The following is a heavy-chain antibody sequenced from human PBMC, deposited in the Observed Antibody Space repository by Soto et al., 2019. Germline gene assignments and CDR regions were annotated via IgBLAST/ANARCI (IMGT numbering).Heavy chain of an antibody. CDR2: IWHDGGNK. D-gene: IGHD3-16*01. V-gene: IGHV3-33*01. CDR3: ARDGDVNTGFGKDY. CDR1: GFTLSSYG. J-gene: IGHJ4*02. Sequence: GGSLRLSCAASGFTLSSYGMNWVRQAPGKGLEWVAFIWHDGGNKFYAESVKGRFTISRDNSKNTLYLQMTSLSAEDTAMYYCARDGDVNTGFGKDYWGQGTLVTSPQ.